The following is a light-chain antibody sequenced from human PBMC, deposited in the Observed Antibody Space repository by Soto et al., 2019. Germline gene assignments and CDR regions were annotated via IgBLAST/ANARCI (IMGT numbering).Light chain of an antibody. Sequence: QSVLTQPRSVSGSPGQSITISCTGTSSDVGGYNYVSWYRQHPGKAPKLMIYDVSKRPSGVPDRFSGSKSGNTASLTISGLQAEDEADYYCCSYAGSYTHYVFGTGTKLTVI. J-gene: IGLJ1*01. CDR3: CSYAGSYTHYV. CDR1: SSDVGGYNY. V-gene: IGLV2-11*01. CDR2: DVS.